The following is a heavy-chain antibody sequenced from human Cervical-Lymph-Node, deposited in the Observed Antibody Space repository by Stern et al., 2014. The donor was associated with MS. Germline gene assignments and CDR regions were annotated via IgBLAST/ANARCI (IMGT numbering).Heavy chain of an antibody. CDR3: ATPSTVTVGGMDV. D-gene: IGHD4-17*01. CDR1: GGTFSTQA. CDR2: IIPIFGTP. Sequence: VQLVQSGAEVKKPGSSVKVSCKASGGTFSTQAINWVRQAPGQGLEWVGGIIPIFGTPNYAQKVQDRVTITADGSTSTAYMDLSSLRSEDTAVYYCATPSTVTVGGMDVWGQGTTVTVSS. V-gene: IGHV1-69*01. J-gene: IGHJ6*02.